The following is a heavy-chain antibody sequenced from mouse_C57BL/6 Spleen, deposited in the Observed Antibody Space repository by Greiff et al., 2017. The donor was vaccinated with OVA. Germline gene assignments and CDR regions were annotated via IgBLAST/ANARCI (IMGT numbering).Heavy chain of an antibody. CDR2: INPNNGGT. Sequence: EVQLQQSGPELVKPGASVKMSCKASGYTFTDYNMHWVKQSHGKSLEWIGYINPNNGGTSYNQTFKGKATLPVNKSSSTAYMVLRSLTSEDSAVYYCAYYYASDYWGQGTTLTVSS. CDR3: AYYYASDY. V-gene: IGHV1-22*01. CDR1: GYTFTDYN. J-gene: IGHJ2*01. D-gene: IGHD2-1*01.